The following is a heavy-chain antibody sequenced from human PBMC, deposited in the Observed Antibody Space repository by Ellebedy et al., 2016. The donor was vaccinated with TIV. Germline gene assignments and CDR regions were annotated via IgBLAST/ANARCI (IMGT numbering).Heavy chain of an antibody. CDR1: GFSLSPRGLG. J-gene: IGHJ4*02. V-gene: IGHV2-5*01. Sequence: SGPTLVKPTQTLTVPCSFSGFSLSPRGLGVGWARQHPGKALEWLALIYWNDDKRYSQSRKSRLTITKDTPKNHVVLTMTNRDPVDTATYYWVHTWGIWGQGILVTVTS. CDR3: VHTWGI. D-gene: IGHD7-27*01. CDR2: IYWNDDK.